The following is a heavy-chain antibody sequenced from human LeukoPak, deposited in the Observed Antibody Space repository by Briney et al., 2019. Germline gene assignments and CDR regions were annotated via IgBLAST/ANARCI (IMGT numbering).Heavy chain of an antibody. CDR1: GFTVSSNY. CDR2: IYSGGST. D-gene: IGHD6-13*01. V-gene: IGHV3-53*01. Sequence: LPGGSLRLSCAASGFTVSSNYMSWVRQAPGKGLEWVSVIYSGGSTYYADSVKGRFTISRDNSKNTLYLQMNSLRAEDTAVYYCARSIAAAGFDYWGQGTLVTVSS. J-gene: IGHJ4*02. CDR3: ARSIAAAGFDY.